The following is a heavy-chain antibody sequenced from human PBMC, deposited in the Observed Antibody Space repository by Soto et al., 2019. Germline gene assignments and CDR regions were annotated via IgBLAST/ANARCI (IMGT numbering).Heavy chain of an antibody. CDR2: IYYSGST. V-gene: IGHV4-30-4*01. CDR3: ASVERPYYYESSGYPGGMDV. J-gene: IGHJ6*02. CDR1: GGSIRSGDYY. D-gene: IGHD3-22*01. Sequence: SQTLSLTCSVSGGSIRSGDYYWSWIRQPPGKGLEWIGYIYYSGSTYYNPSLKSRVTISVDTSKNQFSLKLSSLTAADTAVYYCASVERPYYYESSGYPGGMDVWGQRTTVTVSS.